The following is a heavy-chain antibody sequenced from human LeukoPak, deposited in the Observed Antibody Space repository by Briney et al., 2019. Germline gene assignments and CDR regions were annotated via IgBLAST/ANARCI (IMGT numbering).Heavy chain of an antibody. CDR1: GYSISSGYY. D-gene: IGHD6-13*01. V-gene: IGHV4-38-2*01. J-gene: IGHJ4*02. Sequence: PSETLSLTCAVSGYSISSGYYWGGIRQPPGQGLEWIGIIYHSGSTYYNPSLKSRVTISVDTSKNQFSLKLSSVTAADTAVYYCARLERVGVAAAGNIYWGQGTLVTVSS. CDR3: ARLERVGVAAAGNIY. CDR2: IYHSGST.